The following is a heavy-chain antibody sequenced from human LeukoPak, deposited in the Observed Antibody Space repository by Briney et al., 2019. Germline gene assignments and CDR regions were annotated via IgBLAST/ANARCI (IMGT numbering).Heavy chain of an antibody. CDR3: AKHSYITMVRGFLDY. V-gene: IGHV3-23*01. CDR1: GFTFSSYA. D-gene: IGHD3-10*01. CDR2: ISGSGGST. J-gene: IGHJ4*02. Sequence: PGGSLRLSCAASGFTFSSYAMSWVRQAPGKGLEWVSAISGSGGSTYYADSVKGRFTVSRDNSKNTLYLQMNSLRAEDTAVYYCAKHSYITMVRGFLDYWGQGTLVTVSS.